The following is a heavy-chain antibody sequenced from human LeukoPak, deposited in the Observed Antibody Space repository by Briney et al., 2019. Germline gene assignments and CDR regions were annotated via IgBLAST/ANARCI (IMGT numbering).Heavy chain of an antibody. V-gene: IGHV4-39*07. CDR2: IYYSGST. J-gene: IGHJ6*02. Sequence: PSETLSLTCTVSGGSISSSSYYWGWIRQPPGKGLEWIGSIYYSGSTYYNPSLKSRVTISVDTSKNQFSLKLSSVTAADTAVYYCARGVMTTQYYYYYYGMDVWGQGTTVTVSS. CDR1: GGSISSSSYY. D-gene: IGHD4-11*01. CDR3: ARGVMTTQYYYYYYGMDV.